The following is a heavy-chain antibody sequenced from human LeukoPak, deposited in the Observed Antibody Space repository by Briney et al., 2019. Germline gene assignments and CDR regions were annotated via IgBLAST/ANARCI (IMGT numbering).Heavy chain of an antibody. CDR1: GGSFSGYY. Sequence: SETLSLTCAVYGGSFSGYYWSWIRQPPGKGLEWIGEINHSGSTNYNPSLKSRVTISVDASKNQFSLKLSSVTAADTAVYYCARLAVAGTIQYWGQGTLVTVSS. D-gene: IGHD6-19*01. J-gene: IGHJ4*02. CDR2: INHSGST. CDR3: ARLAVAGTIQY. V-gene: IGHV4-34*01.